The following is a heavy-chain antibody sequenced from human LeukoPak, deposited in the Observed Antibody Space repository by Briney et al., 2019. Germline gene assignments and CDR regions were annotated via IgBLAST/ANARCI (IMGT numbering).Heavy chain of an antibody. CDR2: INPSGGST. D-gene: IGHD3-9*01. V-gene: IGHV1-46*03. CDR3: ARDSRQAMYYDILTGYYPY. Sequence: GASVKVSCKASGYTFTGYYMHWVRQAPGQGLEWMGIINPSGGSTSYAQKFQGRVTMTRDTSTSTVYMELSSLRSEDTAVYYCARDSRQAMYYDILTGYYPYWGQGTLVTVSS. J-gene: IGHJ4*02. CDR1: GYTFTGYY.